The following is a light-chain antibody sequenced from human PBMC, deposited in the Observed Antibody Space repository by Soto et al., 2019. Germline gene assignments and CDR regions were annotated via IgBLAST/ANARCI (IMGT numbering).Light chain of an antibody. Sequence: LTQPASMSGSPGQSITISCTGTSSDVGGFNYVSWYQQHPGKAPKLMIYDVTNRPSGVSYRFSGSKSGNTASLTISGLQAEDEADYYCNSYTSSSTYVFGTGTKVTVL. V-gene: IGLV2-14*03. CDR3: NSYTSSSTYV. J-gene: IGLJ1*01. CDR2: DVT. CDR1: SSDVGGFNY.